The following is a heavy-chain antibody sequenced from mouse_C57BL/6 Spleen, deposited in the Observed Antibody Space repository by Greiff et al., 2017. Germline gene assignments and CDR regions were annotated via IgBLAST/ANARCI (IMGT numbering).Heavy chain of an antibody. CDR1: GYTFTSYW. V-gene: IGHV1-53*01. CDR3: ARQRRRREYYAMDY. Sequence: QVQLQQPGTELVKPGASVKLSCKASGYTFTSYWMHWVKQRPGQGLEWIGHINPGNGGTNYNEKFKSKATLTVDKSSSTAYMQLSSLTSEDSAVYYCARQRRRREYYAMDYWGQGTSVTVSS. D-gene: IGHD2-12*01. CDR2: INPGNGGT. J-gene: IGHJ4*01.